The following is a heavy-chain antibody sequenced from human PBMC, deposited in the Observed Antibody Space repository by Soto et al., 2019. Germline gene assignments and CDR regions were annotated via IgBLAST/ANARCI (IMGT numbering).Heavy chain of an antibody. J-gene: IGHJ4*02. CDR2: ISGSGGST. Sequence: TGGSLRLSCAASGFTFSSYAMSWVRQAPGKGLEWVSAISGSGGSTYYADSVKGRFTISRDNSKNTLYLQMNSLRAEDTAVYYCAKGFSLPAGYSSGWYFGYWGQGTLVTVSS. CDR3: AKGFSLPAGYSSGWYFGY. CDR1: GFTFSSYA. V-gene: IGHV3-23*01. D-gene: IGHD6-19*01.